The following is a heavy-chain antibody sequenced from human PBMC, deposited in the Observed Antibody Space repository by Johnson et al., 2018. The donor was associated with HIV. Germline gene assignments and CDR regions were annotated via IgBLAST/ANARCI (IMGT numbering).Heavy chain of an antibody. D-gene: IGHD3-22*01. V-gene: IGHV3-15*01. CDR2: IKSKTDGGTT. J-gene: IGHJ3*01. CDR3: TRVVVITQEK. CDR1: GVTFSNAW. Sequence: EVQLVESGGGFIQPGGSLRLSCAAYGVTFSNAWMSWVRQAPGKGLAWVGRIKSKTDGGTTDYAAPVKGRFSISRDDSKNTLYLQMNNLKTEDTALYYCTRVVVITQEKWGQGTMVTVSS.